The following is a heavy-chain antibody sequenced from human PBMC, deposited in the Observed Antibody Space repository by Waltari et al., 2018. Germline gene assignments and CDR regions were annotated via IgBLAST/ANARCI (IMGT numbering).Heavy chain of an antibody. CDR3: AKQKTGGANDY. Sequence: EVQLVESGGTLVQPGGSLKLSCATSGYNFNASTLHWVRQASGKGLEWIGLIRSRFNNYATRYAASVKGRFTLSRDDSKNTVYLEMHSLKNADTALYYCAKQKTGGANDYWGQGTVVTVSA. J-gene: IGHJ4*02. CDR1: GYNFNAST. V-gene: IGHV3-73*02. CDR2: IRSRFNNYAT. D-gene: IGHD3-16*01.